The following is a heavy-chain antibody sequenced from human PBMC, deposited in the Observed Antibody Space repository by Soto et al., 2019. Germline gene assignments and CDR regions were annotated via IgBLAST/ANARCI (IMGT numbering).Heavy chain of an antibody. CDR1: GFTFSSYG. D-gene: IGHD6-19*01. Sequence: GGSLRLSCAASGFTFSSYGMHWVRQAPGKGLEWVAVISYDGSNKYYADSVKGRFTISRDNSKNTLYLQMNSLRAEDTAVYCCAKDPHSSGWYYFDYWGQGTLVTVSS. CDR2: ISYDGSNK. V-gene: IGHV3-30*18. CDR3: AKDPHSSGWYYFDY. J-gene: IGHJ4*02.